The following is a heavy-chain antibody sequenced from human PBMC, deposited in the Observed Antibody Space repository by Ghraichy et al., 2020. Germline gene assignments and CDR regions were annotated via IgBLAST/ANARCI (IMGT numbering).Heavy chain of an antibody. CDR2: ITWNSAST. J-gene: IGHJ3*02. CDR1: GFTFSGYA. CDR3: ARDVSTSIDGYYYDVFDI. V-gene: IGHV3-23*01. D-gene: IGHD3-22*01. Sequence: GGSLRLSCAASGFTFSGYAMSWVRQAPGKGLEWVSTITWNSASTRYADSVKGRSTISRDNYKNAVYLQVTSLREDDTAVYYCARDVSTSIDGYYYDVFDIWGQGTMVTVSS.